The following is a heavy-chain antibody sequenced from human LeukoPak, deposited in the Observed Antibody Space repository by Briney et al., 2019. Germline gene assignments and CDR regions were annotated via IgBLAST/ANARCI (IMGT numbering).Heavy chain of an antibody. CDR1: GGSISSGGYS. CDR2: IYHSGST. D-gene: IGHD3-16*02. CDR3: ARGLSPATTFDY. J-gene: IGHJ4*02. Sequence: PSETLSLTCAVSGGSISSGGYSWSWIRQPPGKGLEWTGYIYHSGSTYYNPSLKSRVTISVDRSKNQFSLKLSSVTAADTAVYYCARGLSPATTFDYWGQGTLVTVSS. V-gene: IGHV4-30-2*01.